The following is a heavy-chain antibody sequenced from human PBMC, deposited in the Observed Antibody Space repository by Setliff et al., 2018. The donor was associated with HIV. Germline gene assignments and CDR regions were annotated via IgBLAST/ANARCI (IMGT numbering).Heavy chain of an antibody. CDR3: AKTNIPMPRSGTRLES. CDR1: GGAFSGYY. CDR2: VNHKGVA. J-gene: IGHJ4*02. D-gene: IGHD2-2*02. Sequence: SETLSLTCAVYGGAFSGYYWTWIRQSPGRGLEWIGEVNHKGVANYSPSLMRRATISADTSKNQFSLRLSSVTAADTATYYCAKTNIPMPRSGTRLESWGPGRLVTVSS. V-gene: IGHV4-34*01.